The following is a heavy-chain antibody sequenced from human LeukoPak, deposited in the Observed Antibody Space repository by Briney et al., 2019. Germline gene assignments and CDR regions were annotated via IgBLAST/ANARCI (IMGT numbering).Heavy chain of an antibody. CDR1: GFTFSSYG. CDR3: ARDRGSGWYPNFDY. CDR2: ISSSSSYI. J-gene: IGHJ4*02. V-gene: IGHV3-21*01. D-gene: IGHD6-19*01. Sequence: GGSLRLSCAASGFTFSSYGMHWVRQAPGKGLEWVSSISSSSSYIYYADSVKGRFTISRDNAKNSLYLQMNSLRAEDTAVYYCARDRGSGWYPNFDYWGQGTLVTVSS.